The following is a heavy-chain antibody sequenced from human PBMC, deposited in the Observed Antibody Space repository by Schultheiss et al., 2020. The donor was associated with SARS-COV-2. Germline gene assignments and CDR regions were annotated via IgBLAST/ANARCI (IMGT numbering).Heavy chain of an antibody. J-gene: IGHJ6*02. D-gene: IGHD3-10*01. CDR3: ARHDSVMGYYYYGMDV. V-gene: IGHV4-61*01. CDR1: GGSVSSGSYY. CDR2: IYKSGGT. Sequence: SETLSLTCTVSGGSVSSGSYYWSWIRQPPGKGLEWIGYIYKSGGTNYNPSLKSRVTISVDTSKNQFSLKLSSVTAADTAVYYCARHDSVMGYYYYGMDVWGQGTTVTVSS.